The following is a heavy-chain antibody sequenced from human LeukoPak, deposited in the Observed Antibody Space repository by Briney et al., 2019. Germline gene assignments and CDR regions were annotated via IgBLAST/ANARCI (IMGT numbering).Heavy chain of an antibody. Sequence: GESLKISCKGSGYSFNNYWIAWVRQMPGKGLEWMGIIYPGDSDTRYSPSFQGQVTISADKSISTAYLQWSSLKASDTAMYYCATRISLEWLSPFDYWGQGTLVTVSS. CDR2: IYPGDSDT. V-gene: IGHV5-51*01. CDR1: GYSFNNYW. CDR3: ATRISLEWLSPFDY. D-gene: IGHD3-3*01. J-gene: IGHJ4*02.